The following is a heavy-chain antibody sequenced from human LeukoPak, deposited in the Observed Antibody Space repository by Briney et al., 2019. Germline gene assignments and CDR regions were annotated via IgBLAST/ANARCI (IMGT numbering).Heavy chain of an antibody. J-gene: IGHJ4*02. V-gene: IGHV3-7*01. CDR3: VRERYCTTATCYVGVPFDY. D-gene: IGHD2-2*01. CDR2: IKQDGSEN. CDR1: GFTFSTYY. Sequence: PGGSLRVSCAASGFTFSTYYMTWVRQVPGKGLEWVAGIKQDGSENYYVDSVKGRFTISTDNSRNSLYLQMNNLRAEDTAVYFCVRERYCTTATCYVGVPFDYWGQGTLVTVSS.